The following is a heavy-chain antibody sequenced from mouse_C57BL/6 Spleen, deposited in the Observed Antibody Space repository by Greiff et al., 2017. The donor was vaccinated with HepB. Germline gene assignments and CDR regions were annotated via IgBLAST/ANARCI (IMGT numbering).Heavy chain of an antibody. D-gene: IGHD1-1*01. CDR2: ISYDGSN. J-gene: IGHJ3*01. CDR3: ARGNYYGSSPFAY. CDR1: GYSITSGYY. V-gene: IGHV3-6*01. Sequence: DVQLVESGPGLVKPSQSLSLTCSVTGYSITSGYYWNWIRQFPGNKLEWMGYISYDGSNNYNPSLKNRISITRDTSKNQFFLKLNSVTTEDTATYYCARGNYYGSSPFAYWGQGTLVTVSA.